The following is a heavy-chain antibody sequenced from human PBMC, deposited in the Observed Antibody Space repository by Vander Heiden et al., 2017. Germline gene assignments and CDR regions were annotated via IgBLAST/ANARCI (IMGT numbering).Heavy chain of an antibody. CDR2: ISGSGGST. Sequence: EVQLLESGGGLVQPGGSLRLSCAASGVTFSSYAMSWVLQAPGKGLGCVSAISGSGGSTYYADSVKGRFTISRDNSKNTLYLQMNSLRAEDTAVYYCAKDQCLLWFGELLSSFDYWGQGTLVTVSS. D-gene: IGHD3-10*01. V-gene: IGHV3-23*01. CDR1: GVTFSSYA. J-gene: IGHJ4*02. CDR3: AKDQCLLWFGELLSSFDY.